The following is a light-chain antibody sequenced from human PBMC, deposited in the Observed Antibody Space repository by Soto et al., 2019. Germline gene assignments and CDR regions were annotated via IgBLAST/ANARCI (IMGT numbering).Light chain of an antibody. J-gene: IGKJ1*01. V-gene: IGKV1-39*01. Sequence: DIQMTQSPSSLSASVGDRVTITCRASQSISSYLNWYQQKPGKAPKILIYAAFSLQSGVPSRFSGSGSGTDFTLTISSLQPEDFATYYCQRSYSTPPTFGQGTKVEIK. CDR3: QRSYSTPPT. CDR1: QSISSY. CDR2: AAF.